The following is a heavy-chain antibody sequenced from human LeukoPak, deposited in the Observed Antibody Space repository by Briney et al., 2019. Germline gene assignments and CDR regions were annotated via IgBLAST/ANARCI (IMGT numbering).Heavy chain of an antibody. J-gene: IGHJ4*02. CDR1: GLTFSSYA. CDR3: ATISGYDYSLDFDY. D-gene: IGHD5-12*01. V-gene: IGHV3-30*04. CDR2: ISYDGSNK. Sequence: GGSLRLSCAASGLTFSSYAMHWVRQAPGKGLEWVAVISYDGSNKYYADSVKGRFTISRDNSKNTLYLQMNSLRAEDTAVYYCATISGYDYSLDFDYWGQGTLVTVSS.